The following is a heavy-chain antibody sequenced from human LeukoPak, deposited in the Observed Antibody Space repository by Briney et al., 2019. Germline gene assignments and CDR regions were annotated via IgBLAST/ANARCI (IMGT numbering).Heavy chain of an antibody. CDR2: IYHSGST. CDR3: ARASGQWLVRAFDI. V-gene: IGHV4-39*07. Sequence: SETLSLTCTVSGGSISSSSYYWGWIRQPPGKGLEWIGSIYHSGSTYYNPSLKSRVTISVDTSKNQFSLKLSSVTAADTAVYYCARASGQWLVRAFDIWGQGTMVTVSS. CDR1: GGSISSSSYY. D-gene: IGHD6-19*01. J-gene: IGHJ3*02.